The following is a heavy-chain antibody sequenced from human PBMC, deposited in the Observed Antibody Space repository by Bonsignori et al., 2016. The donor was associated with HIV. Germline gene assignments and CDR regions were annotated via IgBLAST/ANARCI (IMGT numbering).Heavy chain of an antibody. CDR1: GFTFGDYA. Sequence: GGSLRLSCSGSGFTFGDYAVTWVRQAPGKGLEWISFIRSEASGGTTEYAASVKDRFTSSRDDSKSIAYLQINSLKTEDTAVYYCTRELRRGNYYFDYWGPGDPGHRLL. D-gene: IGHD3-10*01. J-gene: IGHJ4*02. CDR3: TRELRRGNYYFDY. V-gene: IGHV3-49*04. CDR2: IRSEASGGTT.